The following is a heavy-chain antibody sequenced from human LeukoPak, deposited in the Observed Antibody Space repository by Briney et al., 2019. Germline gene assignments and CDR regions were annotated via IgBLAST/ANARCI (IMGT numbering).Heavy chain of an antibody. D-gene: IGHD1-26*01. Sequence: GGSLRLSCAASRFTFSSYVMHWVRQAPGKGLEWVAVISYDGSDKYYADSVKGRFTISRDNSKNTLYLQMNSLRAEDTAVYYCAKDTGSYYYYYYYMDVWGKGTTVTVSS. J-gene: IGHJ6*03. CDR1: RFTFSSYV. CDR2: ISYDGSDK. CDR3: AKDTGSYYYYYYYMDV. V-gene: IGHV3-30*18.